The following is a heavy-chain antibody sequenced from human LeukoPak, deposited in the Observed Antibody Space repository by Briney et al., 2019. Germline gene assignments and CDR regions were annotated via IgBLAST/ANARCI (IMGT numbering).Heavy chain of an antibody. CDR1: GGSISSSNYY. CDR3: ARDDGGYSYLFDY. J-gene: IGHJ4*02. CDR2: IFNSGST. D-gene: IGHD5-18*01. V-gene: IGHV4-39*07. Sequence: KTSETLSLTCTVSGGSISSSNYYWGWIRQPPGKGLEWIGYIFNSGSTYYNPSLKSRVTILVDTSKNQFSLKLSSVTAADTAVYYCARDDGGYSYLFDYWGQGTLVTVSS.